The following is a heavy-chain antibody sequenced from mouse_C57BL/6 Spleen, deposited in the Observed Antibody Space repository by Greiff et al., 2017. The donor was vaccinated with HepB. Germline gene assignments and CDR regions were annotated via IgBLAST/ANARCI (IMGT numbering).Heavy chain of an antibody. CDR2: IDPETGGT. J-gene: IGHJ2*01. V-gene: IGHV1-15*01. CDR3: TRGRYEDY. D-gene: IGHD2-12*01. CDR1: GYTFTDYE. Sequence: VKLMESGAELVRPGASVTLSCKASGYTFTDYEMHWVKQTPVHGLEWIGAIDPETGGTAYNQKFKGKAILTADKSSSTAYMELRSLTSEDSAVYYCTRGRYEDYWGQGTTLTVSS.